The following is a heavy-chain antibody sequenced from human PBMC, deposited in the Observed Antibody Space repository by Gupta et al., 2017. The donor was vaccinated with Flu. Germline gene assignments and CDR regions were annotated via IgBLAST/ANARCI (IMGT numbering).Heavy chain of an antibody. V-gene: IGHV3-21*01. CDR2: ISSSSSYI. CDR3: ARQYCSGGSCYEYYFDY. D-gene: IGHD2-15*01. Sequence: MNWVRQAPGKGLEWVSSISSSSSYIYYADSVKGRFTISRDNAKNSLYLQMNSLRAEDTAVYYCARQYCSGGSCYEYYFDYWGQGTLVPVSS. J-gene: IGHJ4*02.